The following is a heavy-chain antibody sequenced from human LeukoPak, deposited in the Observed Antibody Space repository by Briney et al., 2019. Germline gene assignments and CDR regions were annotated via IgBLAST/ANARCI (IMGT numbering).Heavy chain of an antibody. CDR1: GGTFSSYA. J-gene: IGHJ4*02. D-gene: IGHD3-3*01. V-gene: IGHV1-69*01. CDR2: IIPIFGTA. CDR3: ARSGGGYDFWSGYPYYFDY. Sequence: GSSVKVSCKASGGTFSSYAISWVPQAPGQGLEWMGGIIPIFGTANYAQKFQGRVTITADESTSTAYMELSSLRSEDTAVYYCARSGGGYDFWSGYPYYFDYWGQGTLVTVSS.